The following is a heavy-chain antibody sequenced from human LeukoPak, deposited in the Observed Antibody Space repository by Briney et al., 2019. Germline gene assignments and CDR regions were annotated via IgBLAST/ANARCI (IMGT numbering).Heavy chain of an antibody. CDR1: GGSISSGGYY. CDR2: IYHSGST. V-gene: IGHV4-30-2*01. CDR3: ARKRVGQWLANYYYYGMDV. Sequence: PSETLSLTCTVSGGSISSGGYYWSWIRQPPGKGLEWIGYIYHSGSTYYNPSLKSRVTISVDRSKNQFSLKLSSVTAADTAVYYCARKRVGQWLANYYYYGMDVWGQGTTVTVSS. J-gene: IGHJ6*02. D-gene: IGHD6-19*01.